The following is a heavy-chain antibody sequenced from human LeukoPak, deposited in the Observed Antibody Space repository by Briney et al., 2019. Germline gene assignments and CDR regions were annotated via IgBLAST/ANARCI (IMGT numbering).Heavy chain of an antibody. D-gene: IGHD6-19*01. V-gene: IGHV1-18*01. Sequence: ASVKVSCKASAYTFTSYGISWVRQAPGQGLEWMGWISAYNDNTNSAQKLQGRVTMSTDTSTSTAYMELRSLRSDDTAVYYCARGAVAGNYYYMDVWGKGTTVTVSS. CDR1: AYTFTSYG. CDR3: ARGAVAGNYYYMDV. CDR2: ISAYNDNT. J-gene: IGHJ6*03.